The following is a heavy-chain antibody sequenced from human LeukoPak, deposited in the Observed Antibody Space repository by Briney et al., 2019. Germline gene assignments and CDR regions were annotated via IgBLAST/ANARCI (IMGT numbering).Heavy chain of an antibody. CDR2: SYYGGST. CDR3: ARRRYYDSTGYLD. V-gene: IGHV4-39*01. D-gene: IGHD3-22*01. CDR1: GDSISSSSYY. Sequence: PSETLSLTCTLSGDSISSSSYYWGWIRQPPGKGLEWIVDSYYGGSTYYRPSPKSRVSISINTSNNQFSLTLNSVTAADTALYFCARRRYYDSTGYLDWGQGTLVTVSS. J-gene: IGHJ1*01.